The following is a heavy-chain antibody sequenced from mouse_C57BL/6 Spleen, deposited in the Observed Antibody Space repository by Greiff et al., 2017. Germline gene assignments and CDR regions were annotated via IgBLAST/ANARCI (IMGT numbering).Heavy chain of an antibody. V-gene: IGHV1-82*01. D-gene: IGHD3-2*02. CDR3: ATEGLRRQGGYYAMDY. CDR1: GYAFSSSW. J-gene: IGHJ4*01. CDR2: IYPGDGDT. Sequence: QVQLQQSGPELVKPGASVKISCKASGYAFSSSWMNWVQQRPGKGLEWIGRIYPGDGDTNYNGKFKGRATLTADKSSSTAYMQLSSLTSEDSAVYFGATEGLRRQGGYYAMDYWGQGTTVTVSS.